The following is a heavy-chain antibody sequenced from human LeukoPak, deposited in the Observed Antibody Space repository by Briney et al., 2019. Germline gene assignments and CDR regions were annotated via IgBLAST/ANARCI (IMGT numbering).Heavy chain of an antibody. CDR2: INPNSGGT. D-gene: IGHD2-2*01. CDR3: ARGSFVVVPAATHDY. Sequence: ASVKVSCKASGGTFSSYAISWVRQAPGQGLEWMGWINPNSGGTNYAQKFQGRVTMTRDTSISTAYMELSRLRSDDTAVYYCARGSFVVVPAATHDYWGQGTLVTVSS. J-gene: IGHJ4*02. V-gene: IGHV1-2*02. CDR1: GGTFSSYA.